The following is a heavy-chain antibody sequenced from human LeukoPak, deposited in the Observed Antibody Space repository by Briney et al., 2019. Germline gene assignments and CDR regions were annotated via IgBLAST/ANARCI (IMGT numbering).Heavy chain of an antibody. V-gene: IGHV5-51*01. J-gene: IGHJ5*02. CDR2: IYPRDSEI. CDR1: GYRFSTYW. Sequence: GESLQISCEGSGYRFSTYWIAWVRPMPGKGLEWMGSIYPRDSEIRYSPSFQGQVIISADNSVSTAYLQWSSLKASDTAMYYCARPAYSSSFSSHVDPWGQGTLVTVSS. CDR3: ARPAYSSSFSSHVDP. D-gene: IGHD6-13*01.